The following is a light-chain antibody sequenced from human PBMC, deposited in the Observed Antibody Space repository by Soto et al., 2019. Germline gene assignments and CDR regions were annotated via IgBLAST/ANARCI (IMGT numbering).Light chain of an antibody. V-gene: IGKV3-15*01. J-gene: IGKJ1*01. CDR3: QQYNNWRT. CDR2: DAS. Sequence: EIVMTQSPATLSVSPGERATLSCRASQSVSTNLAWYQQKPGQAPRLLIYDASTRATGIPARFSGSGSGTEFTLTISSLQSEDFAVYYCQQYNNWRTFGQGTKVEI. CDR1: QSVSTN.